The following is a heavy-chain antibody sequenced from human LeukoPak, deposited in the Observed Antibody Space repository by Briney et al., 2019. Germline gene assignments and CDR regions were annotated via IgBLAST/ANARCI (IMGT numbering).Heavy chain of an antibody. Sequence: GGSLRLSCAASGFIFSNYAMSWVRQAPAKGLEWVSTISDSGGRTHYADSVKGRFTISRDNSKNTLLLQVNSLRAEDTALYYCARRSGIVGAGDSKYYFDYWGQGTLVTVSS. D-gene: IGHD1-26*01. J-gene: IGHJ4*02. CDR2: ISDSGGRT. CDR1: GFIFSNYA. V-gene: IGHV3-23*01. CDR3: ARRSGIVGAGDSKYYFDY.